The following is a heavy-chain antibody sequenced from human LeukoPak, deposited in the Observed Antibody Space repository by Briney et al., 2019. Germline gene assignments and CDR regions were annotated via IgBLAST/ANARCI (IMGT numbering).Heavy chain of an antibody. Sequence: PGGSLRLSCAASGFTFSSYWMAWVRQAAGKGLEWVANIKPDGSEKYYADSLKGRFTISRDNAENSLYLQMNSLRAEDTAVYYCARDWPTIAAAGTIPEYFQHWGQGTLVTVSS. D-gene: IGHD6-13*01. CDR1: GFTFSSYW. V-gene: IGHV3-7*01. J-gene: IGHJ1*01. CDR3: ARDWPTIAAAGTIPEYFQH. CDR2: IKPDGSEK.